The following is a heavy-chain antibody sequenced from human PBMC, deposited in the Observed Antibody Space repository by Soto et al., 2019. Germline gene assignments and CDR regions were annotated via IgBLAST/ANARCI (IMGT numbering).Heavy chain of an antibody. CDR3: AKGVGARRYYVDC. CDR1: GFTFSPYA. D-gene: IGHD1-26*01. CDR2: ISGSDDTT. V-gene: IGHV3-23*01. Sequence: EVQLLESGGGLVQPGGSLRLSCVASGFTFSPYAMSWVRQAPGKGLEWVSGISGSDDTTYYADAVKGRFTFSRDSSKNTLYLQMNSQRADDKAVYYGAKGVGARRYYVDCWGQGTLVTVSS. J-gene: IGHJ4*02.